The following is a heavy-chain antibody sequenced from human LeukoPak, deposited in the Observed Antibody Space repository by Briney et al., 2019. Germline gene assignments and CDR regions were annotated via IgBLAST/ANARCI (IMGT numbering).Heavy chain of an antibody. CDR1: GGSINSSSYY. V-gene: IGHV4-39*01. J-gene: IGHJ6*03. Sequence: PSETLSLTCSVSGGSINSSSYYWGWIRQPPGKGLVWIGNIYYSGSTYYNPSLKSRVTISVDTSKNQFSLKLSSVTAADTAVYYCARPDYYYYHMDVWGKGTTVTVSS. CDR2: IYYSGST. CDR3: ARPDYYYYHMDV.